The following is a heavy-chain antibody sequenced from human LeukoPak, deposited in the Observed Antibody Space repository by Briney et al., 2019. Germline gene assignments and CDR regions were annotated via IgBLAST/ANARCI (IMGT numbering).Heavy chain of an antibody. Sequence: GGSLRLSCAASGFVFSNYGMHWVRQTPAKGLEWVAFIRNDGSMKYYADSVKGRFTISRDNSKNSLYLQMNGLRAEDTAVYYCAREPDSSGPTGWFDPWGQGTLVTVSS. D-gene: IGHD3-22*01. V-gene: IGHV3-30*02. CDR1: GFVFSNYG. CDR2: IRNDGSMK. J-gene: IGHJ5*02. CDR3: AREPDSSGPTGWFDP.